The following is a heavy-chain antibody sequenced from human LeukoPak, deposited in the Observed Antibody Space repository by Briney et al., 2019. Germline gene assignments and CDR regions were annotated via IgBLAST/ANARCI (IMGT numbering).Heavy chain of an antibody. V-gene: IGHV3-48*03. J-gene: IGHJ4*02. Sequence: GGSLRLSCAASGFXFGNYEINWVRQAPGKGLEWVSYISSSGRTTHYADSVKGRFTISRDNAKNSLYLQLNSLRVEDTAVYYCARDLGTSAITGYWGQGTVVTVSS. CDR3: ARDLGTSAITGY. CDR1: GFXFGNYE. D-gene: IGHD7-27*01. CDR2: ISSSGRTT.